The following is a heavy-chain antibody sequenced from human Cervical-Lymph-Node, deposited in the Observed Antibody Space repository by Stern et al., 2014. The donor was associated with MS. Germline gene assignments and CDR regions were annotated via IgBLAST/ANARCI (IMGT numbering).Heavy chain of an antibody. CDR1: GFGFSGPG. V-gene: IGHV3-33*01. D-gene: IGHD3-10*01. Sequence: VQLVESGGGVVQPGGSLRLSCAASGFGFSGPGMHWVRQAPGKGLEWVALIWSYVKKTSHDDSVKGRFTISRDNSKNTLYLQMNGLRVEDTAVYYCARAQTRGSYYYYGMDVWGQGTTVTVSS. CDR3: ARAQTRGSYYYYGMDV. CDR2: IWSYVKKT. J-gene: IGHJ6*02.